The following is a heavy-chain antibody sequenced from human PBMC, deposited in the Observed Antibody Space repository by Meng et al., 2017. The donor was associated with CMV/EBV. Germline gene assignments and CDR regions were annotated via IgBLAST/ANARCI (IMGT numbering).Heavy chain of an antibody. CDR3: ARDLRAVGAFDI. Sequence: ASVKVSCKASVYTFTGYYMHWVRQAPGQGLEWMGWINPNSGGTNYAQKFQGRVTMTRDTSISTAYMELSRLRSDDTAVYYCARDLRAVGAFDIWGQGTMVTVSS. D-gene: IGHD6-19*01. V-gene: IGHV1-2*02. CDR2: INPNSGGT. CDR1: VYTFTGYY. J-gene: IGHJ3*02.